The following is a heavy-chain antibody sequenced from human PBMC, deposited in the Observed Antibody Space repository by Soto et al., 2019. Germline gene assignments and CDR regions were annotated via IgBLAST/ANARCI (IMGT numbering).Heavy chain of an antibody. D-gene: IGHD3-3*01. CDR1: GFTFSTYT. V-gene: IGHV3-21*01. J-gene: IGHJ3*01. CDR2: ISTSGDST. CDR3: TGDGEPL. Sequence: AQLVESGGGLVKPGESLRLACAASGFTFSTYTLNWVRQAPGKGLEWVSSISTSGDSTYYEDSVRGRFTISRDNARASLYLQMDSLRVEDTAMYYCTGDGEPLWGPGTMVTVSS.